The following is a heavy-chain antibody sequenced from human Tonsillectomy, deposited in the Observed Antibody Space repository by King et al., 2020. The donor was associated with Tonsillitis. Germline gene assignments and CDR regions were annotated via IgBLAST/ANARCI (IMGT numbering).Heavy chain of an antibody. J-gene: IGHJ4*02. D-gene: IGHD6-13*01. CDR2: ISYDVSNG. CDR3: AKKSPGTAAAGPDY. Sequence: VQLVESGGGVVQPGRSLRLSCAASGFTFSSYGMHWVRQAPGKGLEWGACISYDVSNGDSADSVKGRFTISRDNSKNTLYLQVNSLRAEDTAMYYCAKKSPGTAAAGPDYWGQGTLVTVSS. CDR1: GFTFSSYG. V-gene: IGHV3-30*18.